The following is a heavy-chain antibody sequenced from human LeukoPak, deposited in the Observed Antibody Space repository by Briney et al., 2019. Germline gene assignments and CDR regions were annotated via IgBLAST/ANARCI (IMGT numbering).Heavy chain of an antibody. CDR2: IWYDGSNK. J-gene: IGHJ4*02. D-gene: IGHD3-16*01. V-gene: IGHV3-33*08. Sequence: GGSLRLSCAASGFTFDDYAMHWVRQAPGKGLEWVAVIWYDGSNKYYADSVKGRFTISRDNSKNTLYLQMNSLRAEDTAVYYCARERGGLLDYWGQGTLVTVSS. CDR3: ARERGGLLDY. CDR1: GFTFDDYA.